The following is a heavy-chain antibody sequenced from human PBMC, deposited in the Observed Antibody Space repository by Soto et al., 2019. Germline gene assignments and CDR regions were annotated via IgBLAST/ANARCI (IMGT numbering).Heavy chain of an antibody. CDR1: GGSISSGDYY. Sequence: QVQLQESGPGLVKPSQTLSLTCTVSGGSISSGDYYWSWIRQPPGKGLEWIGYIYYRGSTYYNPSLKSRVTISVDTSKNQFSLKLSSVTAADTAVYYCARANLAAAYYYGMDVWGQGTTVTVSS. D-gene: IGHD6-13*01. CDR2: IYYRGST. CDR3: ARANLAAAYYYGMDV. V-gene: IGHV4-30-4*01. J-gene: IGHJ6*02.